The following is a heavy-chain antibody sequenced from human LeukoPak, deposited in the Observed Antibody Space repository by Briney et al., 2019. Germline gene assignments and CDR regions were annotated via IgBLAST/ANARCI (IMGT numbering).Heavy chain of an antibody. V-gene: IGHV3-7*01. CDR2: INPGGSDK. Sequence: PGGSLRLSCAASGFTFSTYWMSWVRQAPGKGLEWVANINPGGSDKYYVDSVRGRSTISRDNAENSLYLQVNSLRAEDTAVYYCTRDNNNLFDYWGQGTLVTVSS. CDR3: TRDNNNLFDY. J-gene: IGHJ4*02. CDR1: GFTFSTYW. D-gene: IGHD1/OR15-1a*01.